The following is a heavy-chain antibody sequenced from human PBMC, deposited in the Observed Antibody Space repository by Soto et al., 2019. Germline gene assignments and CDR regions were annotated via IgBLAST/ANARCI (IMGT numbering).Heavy chain of an antibody. J-gene: IGHJ1*01. D-gene: IGHD1-1*01. Sequence: EVQLVESGGGLVQPGGSLRLSCAASGFTVSSNYMSWVRQAPGKGLEWVSVIYSGGSTYYADSVKGRFTISRDNSKNTLSLQLNSLRPDATAVYYCASDFVHCDHPAYFQHWRQGTLVTVSS. CDR2: IYSGGST. CDR3: ASDFVHCDHPAYFQH. V-gene: IGHV3-66*01. CDR1: GFTVSSNY.